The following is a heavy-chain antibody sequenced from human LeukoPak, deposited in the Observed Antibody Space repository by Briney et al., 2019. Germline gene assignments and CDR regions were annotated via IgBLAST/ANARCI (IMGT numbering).Heavy chain of an antibody. CDR3: ARVGDIVGADYYFDY. J-gene: IGHJ4*02. CDR2: ISSSSSYT. V-gene: IGHV3-11*05. Sequence: PGGSLRLSCAASGFTFSDYYMSWIRQAPGKGLEWVSYISSSSSYTNYADSVKGRFTISRDNAKNSLYVQMNSLRAEDTAVYYCARVGDIVGADYYFDYWGQGTLVTVSS. D-gene: IGHD1-26*01. CDR1: GFTFSDYY.